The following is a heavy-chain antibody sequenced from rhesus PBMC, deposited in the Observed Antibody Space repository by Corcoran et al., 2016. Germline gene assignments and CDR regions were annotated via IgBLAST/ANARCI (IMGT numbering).Heavy chain of an antibody. CDR3: ARDRAYGNSYGLDS. CDR1: GASISSHW. V-gene: IGHV4-80*01. Sequence: QVQRRALGPGLVKPSETLSRTCTVSGASISSHWWRWIRQHPGKGLEWIGEIVGYSDSTTYNPSRKSRVTVSKDAAKNQCCLKLNSVTAADTAVYYCARDRAYGNSYGLDSWGQGVVVTVSS. J-gene: IGHJ6*01. D-gene: IGHD4-35*01. CDR2: IVGYSDST.